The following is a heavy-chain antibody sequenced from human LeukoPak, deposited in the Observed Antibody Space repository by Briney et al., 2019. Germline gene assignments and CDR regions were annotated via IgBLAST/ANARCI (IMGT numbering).Heavy chain of an antibody. CDR3: AKGPGYYDFWSGLPYYFDY. CDR1: GFTFDDYA. D-gene: IGHD3-3*01. J-gene: IGHJ4*02. CDR2: ISWNSGSI. Sequence: PGGSLRLSCAAFGFTFDDYAMHWVRQAPGKGLEWVSGISWNSGSIGYADSVKGRFTISRDNAKNSLYLQMNSLRAEDTALYYCAKGPGYYDFWSGLPYYFDYWGQGTLVTVSS. V-gene: IGHV3-9*01.